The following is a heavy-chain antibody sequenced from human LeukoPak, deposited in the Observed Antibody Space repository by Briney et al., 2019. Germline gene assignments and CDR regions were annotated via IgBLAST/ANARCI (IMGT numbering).Heavy chain of an antibody. CDR3: ARDLRSENDY. Sequence: PGGSLRLSCVASGFTFSNAWMNWVRQAPGRGLEWVANIKQDGSEIHYVDSVKGRFTISRDSAKNSLHLQMSSLRAEDTAVYYCARDLRSENDYWGQGTLVTVSS. J-gene: IGHJ4*02. CDR2: IKQDGSEI. CDR1: GFTFSNAW. V-gene: IGHV3-7*04.